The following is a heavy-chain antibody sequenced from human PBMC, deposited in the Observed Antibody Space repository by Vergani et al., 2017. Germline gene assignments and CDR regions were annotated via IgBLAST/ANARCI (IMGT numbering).Heavy chain of an antibody. CDR2: IIPILGIA. Sequence: QVQLVQSGAEVKKPGSSVKVSCKASGGTFSSYTISWVRQAPGQGLEWMGRIIPILGIANYAQKFQGRVTITADKSTSTAYMELSSLRSEDTAVYYCARDLGYCSGGSCSYGGQGTLVTVSS. D-gene: IGHD2-15*01. CDR1: GGTFSSYT. CDR3: ARDLGYCSGGSCSY. J-gene: IGHJ4*02. V-gene: IGHV1-69*08.